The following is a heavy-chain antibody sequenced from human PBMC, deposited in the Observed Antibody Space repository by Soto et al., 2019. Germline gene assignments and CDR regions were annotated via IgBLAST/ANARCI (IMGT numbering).Heavy chain of an antibody. CDR2: ISGSDGTT. V-gene: IGHV3-23*01. D-gene: IGHD1-1*01. J-gene: IGHJ4*02. CDR1: GFTFSNYA. Sequence: EVQLLESGGGLVQPGGSLRLSCAASGFTFSNYALTWVRQAPGKGLEWVSAISGSDGTTYYADSVKGRFTISRDKSMNTLYLQLDSLRGEDTAMYYCAKGGWGTVLDYWGQGTLVTVSS. CDR3: AKGGWGTVLDY.